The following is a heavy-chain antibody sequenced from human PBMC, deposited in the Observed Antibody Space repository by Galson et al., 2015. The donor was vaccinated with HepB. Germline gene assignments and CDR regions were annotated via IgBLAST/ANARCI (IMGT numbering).Heavy chain of an antibody. D-gene: IGHD3-9*01. CDR1: GSSFTSYW. CDR2: IYPGDSDT. CDR3: ARQAPYYDILTGYYKGAGNWYFDL. V-gene: IGHV5-51*01. Sequence: QSGAEVTKPGESLKISCKGSGSSFTSYWIGWVRQMPGKGLEWMGIIYPGDSDTRYSPSFQGQVTISADKSISTAYLQWSSLKASDTAMYYCARQAPYYDILTGYYKGAGNWYFDLWGRGTLVTVSS. J-gene: IGHJ2*01.